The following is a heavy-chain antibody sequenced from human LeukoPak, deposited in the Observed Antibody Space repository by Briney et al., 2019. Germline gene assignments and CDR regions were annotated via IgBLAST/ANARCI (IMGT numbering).Heavy chain of an antibody. D-gene: IGHD2-2*01. J-gene: IGHJ4*02. CDR1: GFTFSGYC. CDR3: ARGRYCSRTIFYFDY. Sequence: GGSLRLSCAASGFTFSGYCMNWVRQAPGKGLEWVANINQDGSEQYYVGSVQGRFTISRDNAKNSLYLQMNSLRAEDTAVYYCARGRYCSRTIFYFDYWGQGILVTVSS. V-gene: IGHV3-7*01. CDR2: INQDGSEQ.